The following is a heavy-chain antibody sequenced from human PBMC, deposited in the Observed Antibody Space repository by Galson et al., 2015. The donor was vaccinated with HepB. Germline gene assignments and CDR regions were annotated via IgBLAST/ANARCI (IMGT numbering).Heavy chain of an antibody. V-gene: IGHV3-30-3*01. CDR2: ISYDGSNK. J-gene: IGHJ5*02. CDR3: ATTLAGYCSGGSCHDNWFDP. Sequence: SLRLSCAASGFTFSSYAMHWVRQAPGKGLEWVAVISYDGSNKYYADSVKGRFTISRDNSKNTLYLQMNSLRAEDTAVYYCATTLAGYCSGGSCHDNWFDPWGQGTLVTVSS. D-gene: IGHD2-15*01. CDR1: GFTFSSYA.